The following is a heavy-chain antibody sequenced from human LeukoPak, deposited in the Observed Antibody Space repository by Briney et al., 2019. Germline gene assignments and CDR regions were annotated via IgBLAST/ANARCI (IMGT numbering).Heavy chain of an antibody. Sequence: SETLSLTCAVYGGSFSNDYWSWIRQPPGKGLEWIGEINHSGSTNYNPSLKSRVTISVDTSKNQFSLKLSSVTAADTAVYYCAREGRYFGWLKPAGYYYYYMDVWGKGTTVTISS. CDR1: GGSFSNDY. J-gene: IGHJ6*03. CDR3: AREGRYFGWLKPAGYYYYYMDV. D-gene: IGHD3-9*01. CDR2: INHSGST. V-gene: IGHV4-34*01.